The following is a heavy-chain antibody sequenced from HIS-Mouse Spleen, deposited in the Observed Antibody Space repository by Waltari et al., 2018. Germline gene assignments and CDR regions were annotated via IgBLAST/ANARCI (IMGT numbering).Heavy chain of an antibody. CDR2: IYYSGST. CDR1: GCSISSSSYY. D-gene: IGHD6-13*01. Sequence: QLQLQESGPGLVKPSETLSLTCTVSGCSISSSSYYWGWIRQPPGKGLEWIGSIYYSGSTYYKPSRNSRVTISVDTSKNQFSLKLSAVTAADTAVYYCAREIPYSSSWYDWYFDLWGRGTLVTVSS. CDR3: AREIPYSSSWYDWYFDL. J-gene: IGHJ2*01. V-gene: IGHV4-39*07.